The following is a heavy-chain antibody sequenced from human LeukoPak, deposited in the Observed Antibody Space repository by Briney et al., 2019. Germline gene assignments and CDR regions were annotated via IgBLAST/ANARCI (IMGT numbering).Heavy chain of an antibody. CDR1: GGSFSGYY. CDR3: ARDTIAGDMITFGGVIVIPGYFDY. D-gene: IGHD3-16*02. CDR2: IYYSGST. Sequence: SETLSLTCAVYGGSFSGYYWGWIRQPPGKGLEWIGSIYYSGSTYYNPSLKSRVTISVDTSKNQFSLKLSSVTAAHTAVYYGARDTIAGDMITFGGVIVIPGYFDYWGQGTLVTVSS. J-gene: IGHJ4*03. V-gene: IGHV4-34*01.